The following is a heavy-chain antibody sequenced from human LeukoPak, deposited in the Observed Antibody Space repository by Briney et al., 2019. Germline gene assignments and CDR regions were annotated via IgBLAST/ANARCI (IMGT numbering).Heavy chain of an antibody. J-gene: IGHJ4*02. CDR2: IYYSGST. Sequence: SETLSLTCTVSGGSISSYYWSWIRQPPGKGLEWIGYIYYSGSTNYNPSLKSRVTISVDTSKNQFSLKLSSVTAADTAVYYCARQEHSSGWLGTFDYWGQGTLVTVSS. V-gene: IGHV4-59*08. D-gene: IGHD6-19*01. CDR3: ARQEHSSGWLGTFDY. CDR1: GGSISSYY.